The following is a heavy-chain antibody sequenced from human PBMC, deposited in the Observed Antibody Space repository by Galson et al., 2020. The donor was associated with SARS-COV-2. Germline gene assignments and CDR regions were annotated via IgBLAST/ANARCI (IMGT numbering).Heavy chain of an antibody. Sequence: ASVKVSCKAYGYTLTSSYMHWVRQAPGQRLAWMGIINPSGGSTSSAQKFQGRDTMTRDTSTSTVDMELSSLRPEDTAVYYCARAPTVTTQLGDELYYYYGMDVWCQGTTVTVSS. D-gene: IGHD4-4*01. CDR2: INPSGGST. CDR3: ARAPTVTTQLGDELYYYYGMDV. J-gene: IGHJ6*02. V-gene: IGHV1-46*01. CDR1: GYTLTSSY.